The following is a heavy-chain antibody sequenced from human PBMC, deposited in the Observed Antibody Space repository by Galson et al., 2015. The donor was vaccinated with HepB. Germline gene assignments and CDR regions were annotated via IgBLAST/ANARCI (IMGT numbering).Heavy chain of an antibody. J-gene: IGHJ4*02. CDR1: GYTFSSYS. Sequence: SLRLSCAASGYTFSSYSMNWVRQAPGKGLEWVSSISTSSSYIYYADSVKGRFTISKDNAKNSLYLQMNSLRADDTAVYYGASLIVGDAWDYWCQGTLVTVSS. V-gene: IGHV3-21*01. D-gene: IGHD1-26*01. CDR3: ASLIVGDAWDY. CDR2: ISTSSSYI.